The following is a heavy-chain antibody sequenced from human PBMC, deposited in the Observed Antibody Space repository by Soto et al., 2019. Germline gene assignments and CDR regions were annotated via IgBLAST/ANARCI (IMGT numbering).Heavy chain of an antibody. D-gene: IGHD3-10*01. Sequence: EVQMVQSGVGVKKPGESLRISCQASGYIFTQSWIGWVRQRPGKGLEWMGNIFPYDSDTTYSPSFQGQVTISADKSINTAYLQWNSLNVSDTAIYYCARRGGASDGSGGLDVWGQGTTVIVSS. J-gene: IGHJ6*02. CDR2: IFPYDSDT. V-gene: IGHV5-51*01. CDR1: GYIFTQSW. CDR3: ARRGGASDGSGGLDV.